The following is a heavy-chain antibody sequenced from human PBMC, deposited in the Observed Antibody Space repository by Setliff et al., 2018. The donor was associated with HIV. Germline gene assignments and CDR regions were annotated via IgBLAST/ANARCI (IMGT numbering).Heavy chain of an antibody. V-gene: IGHV1-69*13. D-gene: IGHD4-4*01. CDR2: TIPKFDVT. CDR1: GGTFGTYA. CDR3: ARGGGWWGHSNPNPYYFYMDV. J-gene: IGHJ6*03. Sequence: GASVKVSCKASGGTFGTYAINWVRQAPGQGLEWMGGTIPKFDVTTYARDRVTISVDGSTSTAYMELRSLRFDDTAIYFCARGGGWWGHSNPNPYYFYMDVWGQGTTVTVSS.